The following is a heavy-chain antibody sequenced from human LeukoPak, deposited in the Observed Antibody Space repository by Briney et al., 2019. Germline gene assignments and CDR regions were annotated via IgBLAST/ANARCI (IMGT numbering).Heavy chain of an antibody. V-gene: IGHV3-72*01. D-gene: IGHD3-9*01. Sequence: PGGSLRLSRAASGFTFSDHYMDWVRQAPGKGREWIGRIRNKANSYTTEYAPSAKGRFTSPRNDSENSHYLQINSLKTEDTAVYYCGRVVRYSVAAFSAYYYYALDAWGQGTTVTVSS. CDR2: IRNKANSYTT. J-gene: IGHJ6*02. CDR1: GFTFSDHY. CDR3: GRVVRYSVAAFSAYYYYALDA.